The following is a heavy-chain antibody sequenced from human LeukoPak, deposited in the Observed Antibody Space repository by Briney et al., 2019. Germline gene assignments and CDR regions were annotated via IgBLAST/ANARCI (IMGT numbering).Heavy chain of an antibody. D-gene: IGHD2-15*01. Sequence: GGSLRLSCAASGFTFSDYYMSWIRQAPGKGLEWVSAISGSGGSTYYADSVKGRFIISRDNSKNTLYLQMNSLRAEDTAVYYCAKGRCSGGSCYRGDYYGMDVWGQGTTVTVSS. CDR3: AKGRCSGGSCYRGDYYGMDV. CDR1: GFTFSDYY. J-gene: IGHJ6*02. CDR2: ISGSGGST. V-gene: IGHV3-23*01.